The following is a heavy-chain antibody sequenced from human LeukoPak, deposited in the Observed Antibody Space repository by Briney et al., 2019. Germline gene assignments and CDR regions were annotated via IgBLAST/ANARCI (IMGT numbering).Heavy chain of an antibody. CDR2: ISSSSIYI. J-gene: IGHJ4*02. D-gene: IGHD4-17*01. CDR1: GFIFSIYS. V-gene: IGHV3-21*01. Sequence: PGGSLRLSCAASGFIFSIYSMNWVRQAPGKGLEWVSSISSSSIYIYYADSVKGRFTISRDNSKNTLYLQMNSLRAEDTAVYYCAKIDYGDYVSDYWGQGTLVTVSS. CDR3: AKIDYGDYVSDY.